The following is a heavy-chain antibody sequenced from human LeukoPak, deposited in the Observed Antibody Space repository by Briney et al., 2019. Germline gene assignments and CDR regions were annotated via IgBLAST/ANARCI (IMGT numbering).Heavy chain of an antibody. CDR2: IKQDGSEK. V-gene: IGHV3-7*01. CDR1: GFSFSNYE. J-gene: IGHJ6*03. D-gene: IGHD4-17*01. CDR3: ARVNYGDEFYYYYYMDV. Sequence: GGSLRLSCAASGFSFSNYEMNWVRQAPGKGLEGVANIKQDGSEKYYVDSVKGRFTISRDNAKNSLYLQMNSLRAEDTAVYYCARVNYGDEFYYYYYMDVWGKGTTVTISS.